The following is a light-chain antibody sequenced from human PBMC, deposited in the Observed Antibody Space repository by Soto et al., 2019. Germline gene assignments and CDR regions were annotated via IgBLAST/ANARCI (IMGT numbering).Light chain of an antibody. Sequence: EIVLTQSPATLSLSPGERATLSCRASQSVRNYLAWYQQKPGQAPRLLIYDASNRATGIPARFSGSGSGTDFTLTISSLEPEDFAVYYCHQRINWPTITFGNGTRLEIK. CDR1: QSVRNY. V-gene: IGKV3-11*01. CDR2: DAS. J-gene: IGKJ5*01. CDR3: HQRINWPTIT.